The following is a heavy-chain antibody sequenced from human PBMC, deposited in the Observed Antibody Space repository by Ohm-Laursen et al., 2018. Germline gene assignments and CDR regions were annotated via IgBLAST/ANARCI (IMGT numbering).Heavy chain of an antibody. V-gene: IGHV4-59*01. J-gene: IGHJ5*02. Sequence: TLSLTCTVSGGSFSRYYWSWIRQPPGKGLEWVGYLYYSGSTNYNPSLKSRVTMSVDTSKNQFSLKLSSVTAADTAVYYCARKCSSTSCYTRRPWFDPWGQGTLVTVSS. CDR1: GGSFSRYY. CDR3: ARKCSSTSCYTRRPWFDP. D-gene: IGHD2-2*02. CDR2: LYYSGST.